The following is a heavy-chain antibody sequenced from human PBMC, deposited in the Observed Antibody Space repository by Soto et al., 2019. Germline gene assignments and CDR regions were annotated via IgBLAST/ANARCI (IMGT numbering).Heavy chain of an antibody. J-gene: IGHJ5*02. Sequence: VQLVQSGAEVKKPGSSVKVSCKASGGTFSSYTISWVRQAPGQGLEWMGRIIPILGIANYAQKFQGRVTITADKSTSTAYMELSSLRSEDTAVYYCARANRGIAAAGTFNWFDPWGQGTLVTVSS. CDR3: ARANRGIAAAGTFNWFDP. V-gene: IGHV1-69*02. D-gene: IGHD6-13*01. CDR1: GGTFSSYT. CDR2: IIPILGIA.